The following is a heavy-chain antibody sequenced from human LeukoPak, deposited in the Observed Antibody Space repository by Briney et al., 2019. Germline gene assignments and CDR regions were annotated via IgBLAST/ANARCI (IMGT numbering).Heavy chain of an antibody. CDR3: ARDSYDSSGYYLSYYFDY. CDR2: IIPILGIA. V-gene: IGHV1-69*04. D-gene: IGHD3-22*01. J-gene: IGHJ4*02. CDR1: GGTFSSYA. Sequence: GASVKVSCKASGGTFSSYAISWVRQAPGQGLEWMGRIIPILGIANYAQKFQGRVTIAADKSTSTAYMELSSLRSEDTAVYYCARDSYDSSGYYLSYYFDYWGQGTLVTVSS.